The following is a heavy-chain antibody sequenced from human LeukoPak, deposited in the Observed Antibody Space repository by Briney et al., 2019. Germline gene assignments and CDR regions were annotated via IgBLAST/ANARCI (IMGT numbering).Heavy chain of an antibody. V-gene: IGHV3-23*01. CDR1: GFTFSSYA. Sequence: GGSLRLSCAASGFTFSSYAMSWVRQAPGKGLEWVSAISGSGGSTYYADSVKGRFTISRDNSKNTLYLQMNSLRAEDTAVYYCAKDFSAVADPFYGVDVWGQGTTVTVSS. D-gene: IGHD6-19*01. CDR2: ISGSGGST. CDR3: AKDFSAVADPFYGVDV. J-gene: IGHJ6*02.